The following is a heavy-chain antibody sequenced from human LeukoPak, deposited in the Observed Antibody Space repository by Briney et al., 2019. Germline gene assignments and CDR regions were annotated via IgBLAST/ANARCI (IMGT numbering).Heavy chain of an antibody. CDR1: GSIVTSYW. Sequence: GASLQISCEGSGSIVTSYWIGGVRPLRGKGLEGMGFIYPGASDTRYSPAFQGQLTISADKSISTAYLQWSSLKASDTAMYYCARRPPSSWTDAFDIWGQGTMVTVSS. CDR3: ARRPPSSWTDAFDI. D-gene: IGHD6-13*01. CDR2: IYPGASDT. J-gene: IGHJ3*02. V-gene: IGHV5-51*01.